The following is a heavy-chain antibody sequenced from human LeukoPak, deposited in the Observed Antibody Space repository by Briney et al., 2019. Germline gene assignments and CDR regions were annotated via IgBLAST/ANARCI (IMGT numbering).Heavy chain of an antibody. J-gene: IGHJ4*02. V-gene: IGHV3-74*01. CDR1: RFSFSNYW. Sequence: GGSLRLSCAASRFSFSNYWMHWVRHAPGKGLVWVSRVKSDGSNPSYADSVKGRFTISRDNAENMLYLQMNTLGAEDTAVYYCARDIVSGSGSLDYWAREPWSPSPQ. CDR3: ARDIVSGSGSLDY. CDR2: VKSDGSNP. D-gene: IGHD3-10*01.